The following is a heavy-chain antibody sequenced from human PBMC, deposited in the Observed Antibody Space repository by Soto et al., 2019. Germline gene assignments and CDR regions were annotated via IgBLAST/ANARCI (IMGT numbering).Heavy chain of an antibody. CDR3: ARGRGKGISYYYYDMDV. D-gene: IGHD3-16*01. CDR2: INHSGST. J-gene: IGHJ6*03. V-gene: IGHV4-34*01. CDR1: VGSFGVYY. Sequence: TLSLPCAVYVGSFGVYYFSWIRQPAQKGRESIGAINHSGSTNYNPSLKSRVTISVDTSKNQFSLKLSSVTAAETAVYYCARGRGKGISYYYYDMDVWGKGTTVTVSS.